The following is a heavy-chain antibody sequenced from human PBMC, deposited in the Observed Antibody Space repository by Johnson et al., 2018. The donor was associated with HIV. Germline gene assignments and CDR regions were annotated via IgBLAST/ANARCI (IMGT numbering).Heavy chain of an antibody. J-gene: IGHJ3*02. D-gene: IGHD3-10*01. CDR3: ARGDGSGIRVKGAFDI. CDR2: ISSSGDII. CDR1: GFTFSDYY. Sequence: QMLLVESGGGLVKPGGSLRLSCAASGFTFSDYYMTWIRQAPGKGLEWLSFISSSGDIIRYADSVKGRFTISRDNAKNSLILQMNSLRDEDTAVYYCARGDGSGIRVKGAFDIWGQGTWVAVSS. V-gene: IGHV3-11*04.